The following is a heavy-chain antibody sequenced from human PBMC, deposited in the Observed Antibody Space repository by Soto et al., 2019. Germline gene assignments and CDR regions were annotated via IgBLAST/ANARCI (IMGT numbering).Heavy chain of an antibody. Sequence: SETLSLTCAVSGYSISSGYYWGWIRQPPGKGLEWIGSIYHSGSTYYNPSLKSRVTISVDTSKNQFSLKLSSVTAADTAVYYCGRVSGNSEGLFDYWGPGTLVTVSS. J-gene: IGHJ4*02. CDR3: GRVSGNSEGLFDY. CDR2: IYHSGST. CDR1: GYSISSGYY. V-gene: IGHV4-38-2*01. D-gene: IGHD4-4*01.